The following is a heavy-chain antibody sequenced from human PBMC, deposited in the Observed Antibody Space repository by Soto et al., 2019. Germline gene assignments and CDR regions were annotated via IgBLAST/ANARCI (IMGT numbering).Heavy chain of an antibody. V-gene: IGHV3-30*18. CDR3: AKDRFPIVVVPAAMACDI. CDR2: ISYDGSNK. D-gene: IGHD2-2*01. Sequence: QVQLVESGGGVVQPGRSLRLSCAASGFTFSSYGMHWVRQAPGKGLEWVAVISYDGSNKYYADSVKGRFTISRDNSKNTLYLQMNSMRAEYTAVYYCAKDRFPIVVVPAAMACDIWGQGTMVTVSS. J-gene: IGHJ3*02. CDR1: GFTFSSYG.